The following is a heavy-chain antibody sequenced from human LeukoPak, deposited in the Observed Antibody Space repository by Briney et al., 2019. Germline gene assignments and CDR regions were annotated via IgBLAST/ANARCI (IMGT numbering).Heavy chain of an antibody. CDR2: INSNGTTT. D-gene: IGHD2-21*02. CDR3: ASSGIAVTGSYYYYMDV. Sequence: GGSLRLSCAASGFTFSRYWMFWVRQAPGKGLVCVSRINSNGTTTNYADSVKGRFTISRDNAKNTLSLQLNSLRAEDTAVYYCASSGIAVTGSYYYYMDVWGKGTTVTVSS. CDR1: GFTFSRYW. V-gene: IGHV3-74*01. J-gene: IGHJ6*03.